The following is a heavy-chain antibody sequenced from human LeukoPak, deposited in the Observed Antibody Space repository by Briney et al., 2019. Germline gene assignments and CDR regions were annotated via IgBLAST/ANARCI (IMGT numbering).Heavy chain of an antibody. J-gene: IGHJ4*02. Sequence: SETLSLTCTVSGGSISSYYWSWIRQPPGKGLEWIGYIYDSGSTKYNPSLKSRVTISVDTSKNQFSLKLSSVTAADTAVYYCARVRSGYYGSGSYFLFDYWGQGTLVTVSS. CDR1: GGSISSYY. D-gene: IGHD3-10*01. CDR3: ARVRSGYYGSGSYFLFDY. V-gene: IGHV4-59*12. CDR2: IYDSGST.